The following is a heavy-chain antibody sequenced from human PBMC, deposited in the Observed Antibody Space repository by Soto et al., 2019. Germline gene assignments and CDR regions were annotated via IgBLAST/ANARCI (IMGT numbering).Heavy chain of an antibody. CDR3: ARESHDILTGPPWVWYFDL. V-gene: IGHV4-34*01. J-gene: IGHJ2*01. Sequence: QVQLQQWGAGPLRPLETLSLTCGVSGGSFSGYYWAWIRQSPGKGLEWIGEINDRGSINYNPSLKSRVSIPVDTSKNHYSLNPRSVTAADTAVYYCARESHDILTGPPWVWYFDLWGRGTLVAVSS. CDR1: GGSFSGYY. D-gene: IGHD3-9*01. CDR2: INDRGSI.